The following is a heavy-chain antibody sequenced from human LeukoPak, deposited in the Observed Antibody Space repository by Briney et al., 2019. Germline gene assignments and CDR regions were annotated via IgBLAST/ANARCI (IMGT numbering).Heavy chain of an antibody. CDR2: IWYDGSNK. V-gene: IGHV3-33*01. J-gene: IGHJ4*02. Sequence: GGSLRLSCAASGFTFSSYGMPWVRQAPGKGLEWVAVIWYDGSNKYYADSVKGRFTISRDNSKNTLYLQMNSLRAEDTAVYYCARDRLFWYDSLDYWGQGTLVTVSS. CDR1: GFTFSSYG. CDR3: ARDRLFWYDSLDY. D-gene: IGHD3-22*01.